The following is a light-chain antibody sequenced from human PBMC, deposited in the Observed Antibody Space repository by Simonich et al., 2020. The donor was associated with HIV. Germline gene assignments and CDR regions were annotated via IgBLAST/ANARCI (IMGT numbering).Light chain of an antibody. CDR3: CSYAGSSTWV. CDR2: EGS. J-gene: IGLJ3*02. Sequence: QSALTQPASVSGSPGQSITISCTGTSSDVGSYNLVSWYQQHPGKAPKLMIYEGSKRPSGVSNRFSGSLSGNTASLTISGLQPEDEADYYCCSYAGSSTWVFGGGTKLTVL. V-gene: IGLV2-23*01. CDR1: SSDVGSYNL.